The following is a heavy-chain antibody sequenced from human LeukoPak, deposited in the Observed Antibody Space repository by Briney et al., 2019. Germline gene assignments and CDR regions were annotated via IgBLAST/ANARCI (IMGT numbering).Heavy chain of an antibody. D-gene: IGHD3-10*01. CDR2: INAGNGNT. CDR3: ARRGPYYYGMDV. V-gene: IGHV1-3*01. CDR1: GYTFTSYA. Sequence: GASVKVSFTASGYTFTSYAMHWVRQAPGQRLEWMGWINAGNGNTKYSQKFQGRVTITRDTSASTAYMELSSLRSEDTAVYYCARRGPYYYGMDVWGQGTTVTVSS. J-gene: IGHJ6*02.